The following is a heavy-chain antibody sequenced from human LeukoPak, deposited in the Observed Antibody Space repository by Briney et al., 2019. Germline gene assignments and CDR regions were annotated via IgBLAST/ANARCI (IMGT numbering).Heavy chain of an antibody. Sequence: ASVKVSCKASGGTFSSYAISWVRQAPGQGLEWMGGIIPIFGTANYAQKFQGRVTITADESTSTAYMELSSLRSEDTAVYYCATSDLTPYYYYGMDVWSQGTTVTVSS. CDR2: IIPIFGTA. V-gene: IGHV1-69*13. J-gene: IGHJ6*02. D-gene: IGHD4-23*01. CDR1: GGTFSSYA. CDR3: ATSDLTPYYYYGMDV.